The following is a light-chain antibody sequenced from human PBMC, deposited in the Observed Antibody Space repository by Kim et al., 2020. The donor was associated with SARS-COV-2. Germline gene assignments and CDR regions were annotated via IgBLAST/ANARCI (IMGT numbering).Light chain of an antibody. CDR3: QQYSSSPGLT. Sequence: EIVLTQSPGTLSLSPGERATLSCRASQSVSSSYLAWYQHKPGQAPRLLIYGASSRATGIPDRFRGSGSGTDFTLTISRLEPEDFAVYYCQQYSSSPGLTFGEGTKVDIK. CDR1: QSVSSSY. CDR2: GAS. J-gene: IGKJ4*01. V-gene: IGKV3-20*01.